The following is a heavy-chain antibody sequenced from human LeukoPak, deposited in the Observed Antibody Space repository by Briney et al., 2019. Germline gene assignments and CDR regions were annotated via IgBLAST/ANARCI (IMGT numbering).Heavy chain of an antibody. CDR2: ISNSGSP. Sequence: PSAPLSLSCTFCDDSIRIYFWSCIRHPRGRGLEWIVYISNSGSPKYDTSLNSRVTISVDTSKNKFYLKLSSVTAADTAIYSCAKNGAAGLHSWFDHWGQGTLVTVSS. V-gene: IGHV4-59*13. CDR1: DDSIRIYF. D-gene: IGHD6-13*01. J-gene: IGHJ5*02. CDR3: AKNGAAGLHSWFDH.